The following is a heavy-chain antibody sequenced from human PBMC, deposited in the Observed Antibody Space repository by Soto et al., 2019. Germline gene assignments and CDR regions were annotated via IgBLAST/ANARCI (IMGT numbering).Heavy chain of an antibody. CDR2: ISYDGSNK. D-gene: IGHD6-19*01. CDR1: GFTFSSYG. V-gene: IGHV3-30*18. Sequence: GGSLRLSCAASGFTFSSYGMHWVRQAPGKGLEWVAVISYDGSNKYYADSVKGRFTISRDNSKNTLYLQMNSLRAEDTAVYYCAKDFVAGIDYWGQGTLVTVSS. CDR3: AKDFVAGIDY. J-gene: IGHJ4*02.